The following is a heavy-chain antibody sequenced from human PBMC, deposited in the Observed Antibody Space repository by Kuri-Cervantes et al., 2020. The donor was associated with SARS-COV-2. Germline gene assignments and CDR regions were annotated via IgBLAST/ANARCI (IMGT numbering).Heavy chain of an antibody. CDR3: AIRAVPKAFDH. CDR2: ISPYIGNA. V-gene: IGHV1-18*04. Sequence: ASEKVSCKASGYTFTSYGISWVRQAPGQGLEWMGWISPYIGNANYAQQLQGWVTMTTDTSTSTAYMELRSLRSDDTAEYYCAIRAVPKAFDHWGQGTLVTVSS. CDR1: GYTFTSYG. J-gene: IGHJ5*02.